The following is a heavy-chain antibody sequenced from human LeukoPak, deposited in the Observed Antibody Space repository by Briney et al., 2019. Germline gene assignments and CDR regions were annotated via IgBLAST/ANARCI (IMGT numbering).Heavy chain of an antibody. J-gene: IGHJ4*02. D-gene: IGHD2-21*02. V-gene: IGHV1-46*01. CDR1: GYTFTSYY. CDR2: INPSGGST. Sequence: ASVKVSFKASGYTFTSYYMHWVRQAPGQGLEWMGIINPSGGSTSYAQKFQGRVTMTRDMSTSTVYMELSSLRSEDTAVYYCARESSDCGGDCSGRGGGFDYWGQGTLVTVSS. CDR3: ARESSDCGGDCSGRGGGFDY.